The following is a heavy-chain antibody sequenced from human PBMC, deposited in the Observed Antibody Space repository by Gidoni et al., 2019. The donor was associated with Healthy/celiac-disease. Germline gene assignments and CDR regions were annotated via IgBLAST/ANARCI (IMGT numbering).Heavy chain of an antibody. Sequence: EVQLVESGGGLVQPGRSLRLYCAASGFTFDDYAMHWVRQAPGKGLEWVSGISWKSGSIGYADSVKGRFTISRDNAKNSLYLQMNSLRAEDTALYYCAKGHYYDSSGYPDYFDYWGQGTLVTVSS. V-gene: IGHV3-9*01. D-gene: IGHD3-22*01. J-gene: IGHJ4*02. CDR3: AKGHYYDSSGYPDYFDY. CDR2: ISWKSGSI. CDR1: GFTFDDYA.